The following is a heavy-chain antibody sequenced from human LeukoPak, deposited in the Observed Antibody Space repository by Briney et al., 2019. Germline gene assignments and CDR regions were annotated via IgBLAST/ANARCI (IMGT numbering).Heavy chain of an antibody. D-gene: IGHD5-12*01. CDR3: ARDIVATIPYENYYYYMDV. CDR1: GVNFSSYW. Sequence: GGSLRLSCAVSGVNFSSYWMSWVRQAPGKGLEWVANIKQDGSEEYYVDSVKGRFTISRDNAKNSLYLQMNSLRAEDTAVYYCARDIVATIPYENYYYYMDVWGKGTTVTVSS. CDR2: IKQDGSEE. J-gene: IGHJ6*03. V-gene: IGHV3-7*01.